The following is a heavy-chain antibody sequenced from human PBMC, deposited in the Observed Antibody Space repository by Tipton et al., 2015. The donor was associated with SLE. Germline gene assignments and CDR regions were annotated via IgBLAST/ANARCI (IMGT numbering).Heavy chain of an antibody. D-gene: IGHD3-22*01. CDR3: ARGVITPDY. J-gene: IGHJ4*02. V-gene: IGHV4-38-2*01. CDR2: IYHSGNT. Sequence: TLSLTCAVSGYSISSGYYWGWIRQPPGKGLEWIGSIYHSGNTYYNPSLKSRVTISVDTSKNQFSLKLSSVTAADTAVYYCARGVITPDYWGQGTLVTVSS. CDR1: GYSISSGYY.